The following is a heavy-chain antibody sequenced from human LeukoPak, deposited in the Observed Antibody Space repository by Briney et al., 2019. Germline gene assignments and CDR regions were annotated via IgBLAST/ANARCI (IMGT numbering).Heavy chain of an antibody. J-gene: IGHJ5*02. CDR3: ASITIFGVVPTTTWFDP. CDR1: GGSFSGYY. D-gene: IGHD3-3*01. V-gene: IGHV4-34*01. CDR2: INHSGST. Sequence: ASETLSLTCAVYGGSFSGYYWSWIRQPPGKGLEWIGEINHSGSTNYNPSLKSRVTISVDTSKNQFSLKLSSVTAADTAVYYCASITIFGVVPTTTWFDPWGQGTLVTVSS.